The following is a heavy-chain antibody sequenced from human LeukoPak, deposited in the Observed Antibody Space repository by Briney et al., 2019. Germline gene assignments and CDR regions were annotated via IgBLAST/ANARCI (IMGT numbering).Heavy chain of an antibody. CDR1: GYTFTSYG. J-gene: IGHJ6*02. Sequence: ASVKVSCKASGYTFTSYGISWVRQAPGQGLEWMGWISAYNGNTNYAQKLQGRVTMTTDTSTSTAYMELRSLRSDDTAVYYCARDLYYYGSGSYPYGMDVWGQGTTVTVSS. CDR3: ARDLYYYGSGSYPYGMDV. CDR2: ISAYNGNT. D-gene: IGHD3-10*01. V-gene: IGHV1-18*01.